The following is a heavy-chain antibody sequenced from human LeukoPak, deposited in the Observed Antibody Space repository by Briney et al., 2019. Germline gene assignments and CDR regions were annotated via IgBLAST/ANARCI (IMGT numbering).Heavy chain of an antibody. CDR2: IYTSGST. D-gene: IGHD5-12*01. J-gene: IGHJ4*02. CDR3: TIEIPYSGYPY. Sequence: PSETLSLTCTVSGGSISSYYCNWIRQPAGRGLEWIGRIYTSGSTNYNPSLKSRVPMSVDTSKNQFSLKLSSVTAADTAVYYCTIEIPYSGYPYWGQGTLVTVSS. CDR1: GGSISSYY. V-gene: IGHV4-4*07.